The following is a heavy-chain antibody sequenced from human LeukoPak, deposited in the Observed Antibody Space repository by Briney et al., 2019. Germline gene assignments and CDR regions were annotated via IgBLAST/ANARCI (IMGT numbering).Heavy chain of an antibody. CDR2: ITASGTAM. D-gene: IGHD1-26*01. J-gene: IGHJ4*02. V-gene: IGHV3-48*02. Sequence: GGSLRLSCAASGFTFSSYSMNWVRQAPGKGLEWVSHITASGTAMFYADSVKGRFTISRDNAKNSLYLQMNNLRDEDTAVYYCASSGSYRFDYWGQGTLVTVSS. CDR1: GFTFSSYS. CDR3: ASSGSYRFDY.